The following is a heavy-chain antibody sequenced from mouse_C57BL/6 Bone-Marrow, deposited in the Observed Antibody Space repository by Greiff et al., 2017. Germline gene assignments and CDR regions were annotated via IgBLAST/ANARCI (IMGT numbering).Heavy chain of an antibody. CDR2: IHPNSGST. CDR1: GYTFTSYW. CDR3: ARWYYGSSYVWFAY. Sequence: VQLQQPGAELVKPGASVKLSCKASGYTFTSYWMHWVKQRPGQGLEWIGMIHPNSGSTNYNAKFKSKATLTVDKSSSTAYMQLSSLTSEYSAVYYCARWYYGSSYVWFAYWGQGTLVTVSA. D-gene: IGHD1-1*01. J-gene: IGHJ3*01. V-gene: IGHV1-64*01.